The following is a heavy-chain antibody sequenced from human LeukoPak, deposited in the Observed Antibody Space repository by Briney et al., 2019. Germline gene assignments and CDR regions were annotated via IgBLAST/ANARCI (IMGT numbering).Heavy chain of an antibody. D-gene: IGHD5-24*01. CDR1: GFIVSTNY. Sequence: GGSLRLSCAASGFIVSTNYMSWVRQAPGKGLEWVSVLYSGGTTYCADSVKGRFTISRDNSKNTLYLQMNSLRAEDTAVYYCAMDSSWLPLKFDYWGQGTLVTVST. CDR2: LYSGGTT. CDR3: AMDSSWLPLKFDY. V-gene: IGHV3-66*01. J-gene: IGHJ4*02.